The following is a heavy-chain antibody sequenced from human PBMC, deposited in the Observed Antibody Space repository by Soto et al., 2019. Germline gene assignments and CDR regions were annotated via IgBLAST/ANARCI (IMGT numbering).Heavy chain of an antibody. D-gene: IGHD3-10*01. CDR1: GFTFSSYG. J-gene: IGHJ6*02. V-gene: IGHV3-33*01. CDR3: ASLRITIVRGVIPGMDV. Sequence: QVQLVESGGGVVQPGRSLRLSCAASGFTFSSYGMHWVRQAPGKGLEWVAVIWYDGSNKYYADSVKGRFTISRDNSKNTLYLQMNSLRAEDTAVYYCASLRITIVRGVIPGMDVWGQGTTVTVSS. CDR2: IWYDGSNK.